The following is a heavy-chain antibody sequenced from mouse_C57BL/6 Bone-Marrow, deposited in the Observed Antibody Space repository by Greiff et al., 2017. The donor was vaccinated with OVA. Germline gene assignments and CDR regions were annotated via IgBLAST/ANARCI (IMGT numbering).Heavy chain of an antibody. D-gene: IGHD4-1*01. CDR1: GFSLTSYG. V-gene: IGHV2-2*01. Sequence: VQLQQSGPGLVQPSQSLSITCTVSGFSLTSYGVHWVRQSPGKGLEWLGVIWSGGSTDYNAAFISRLSISKDNSKSQVFFKMNSLQADDTAIYYCARNWDGYFDVWGTGTTGTVSS. CDR3: ARNWDGYFDV. CDR2: IWSGGST. J-gene: IGHJ1*03.